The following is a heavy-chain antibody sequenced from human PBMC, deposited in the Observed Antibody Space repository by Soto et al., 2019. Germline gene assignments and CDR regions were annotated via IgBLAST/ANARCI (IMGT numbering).Heavy chain of an antibody. CDR3: ATDGGNGTVTYYYSYYMDV. V-gene: IGHV3-21*01. J-gene: IGHJ6*03. CDR1: GFTFSSYS. Sequence: EVQLVESGGGLVKPGGSLRLSCAASGFTFSSYSMNWVRQAPGKGLEWVSSISSSSSYIYYADSVKGRFTISRDNAKNSLYLQMNSLRAEDTAVYYCATDGGNGTVTYYYSYYMDVWGKGTTATVSS. D-gene: IGHD1-1*01. CDR2: ISSSSSYI.